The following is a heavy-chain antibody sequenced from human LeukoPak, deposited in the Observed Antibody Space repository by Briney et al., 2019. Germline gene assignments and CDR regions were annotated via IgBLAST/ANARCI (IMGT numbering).Heavy chain of an antibody. CDR2: ISPSGGIT. J-gene: IGHJ4*02. D-gene: IGHD1-26*01. Sequence: GGSLRLSCGASGFTFSSHGMNWVRQAPGKGLEWVSGISPSGGITYYADSVKGRFTISRDNSKNTLYLQMNSLRAEDTAVYYCAKGPLSGSYFDYWGQGTLVTVSS. CDR1: GFTFSSHG. CDR3: AKGPLSGSYFDY. V-gene: IGHV3-23*01.